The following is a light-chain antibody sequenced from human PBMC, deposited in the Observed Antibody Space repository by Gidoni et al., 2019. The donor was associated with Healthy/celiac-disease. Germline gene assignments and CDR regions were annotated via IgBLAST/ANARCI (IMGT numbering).Light chain of an antibody. CDR1: HSVSSSY. V-gene: IGKV3-20*01. CDR3: QQYDSSPPIT. Sequence: EIVLTQSPVTLSLSPGERATLSCRASHSVSSSYLAWYQQNPGQAPRPLIYGASSRATGIPDRFSGSGSGTAFTLTISRLEPEDYAVYYCQQYDSSPPITFGQGTRLEIK. CDR2: GAS. J-gene: IGKJ5*01.